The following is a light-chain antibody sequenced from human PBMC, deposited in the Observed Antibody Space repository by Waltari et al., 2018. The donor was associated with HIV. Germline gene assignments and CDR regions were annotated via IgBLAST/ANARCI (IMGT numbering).Light chain of an antibody. CDR1: SSDVGGYYY. CDR3: SSYSSTNTLGV. CDR2: EVT. Sequence: QSALTQPASVSGSPGQSITISCTGASSDVGGYYYVSWYQHHPGKAPKLIIYEVTNRPSGVSNRFSGSKSGNTASLTISGLQPEDEADYYCSSYSSTNTLGVFGGGTILTVL. J-gene: IGLJ3*02. V-gene: IGLV2-14*01.